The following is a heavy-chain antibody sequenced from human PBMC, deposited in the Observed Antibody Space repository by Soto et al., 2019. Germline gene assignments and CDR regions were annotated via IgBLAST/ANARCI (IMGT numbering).Heavy chain of an antibody. V-gene: IGHV4-59*01. Sequence: SETLSLTCTVSGGSISSYYWSWIPQPPGKGLEWIGYIYYSGSTNYNPSLKSRVTISVDTSKNQFSLKLSSVTAADTAVYYCARAYYDSSGTLCPGLYYYGMDVWGQGTTVTVSS. CDR3: ARAYYDSSGTLCPGLYYYGMDV. J-gene: IGHJ6*02. CDR2: IYYSGST. D-gene: IGHD3-22*01. CDR1: GGSISSYY.